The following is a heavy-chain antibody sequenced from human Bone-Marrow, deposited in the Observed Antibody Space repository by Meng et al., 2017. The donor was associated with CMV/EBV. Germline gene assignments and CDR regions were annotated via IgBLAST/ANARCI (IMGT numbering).Heavy chain of an antibody. Sequence: QVQLQESGPGLGKPSGTLSPTCAVSGGSISSSNWWSWVRQPPGKGLEWIGEIYHSGSTNYNPSLKSRVTISVDKSKNQFSLKLSSVTAADTAVYYCAREKYVAGTTGEHYFDYWGQGTLVTVSS. CDR3: AREKYVAGTTGEHYFDY. D-gene: IGHD6-19*01. V-gene: IGHV4-4*02. CDR2: IYHSGST. J-gene: IGHJ4*02. CDR1: GGSISSSNW.